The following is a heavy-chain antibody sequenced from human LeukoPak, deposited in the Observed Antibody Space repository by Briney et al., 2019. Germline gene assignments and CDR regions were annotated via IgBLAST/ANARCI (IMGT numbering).Heavy chain of an antibody. J-gene: IGHJ6*02. V-gene: IGHV1-8*01. CDR3: ARDTAAAGTYYYYGMDV. CDR2: MNPNSGNT. D-gene: IGHD6-13*01. Sequence: ASVKVSCKASGYTFTSYDINWVRQATGQGLEWMGWMNPNSGNTGYAQKFQGRVTMTRNTSISTAYMELSSLRSGDTAVYYCARDTAAAGTYYYYGMDVWGQGTTVTVSS. CDR1: GYTFTSYD.